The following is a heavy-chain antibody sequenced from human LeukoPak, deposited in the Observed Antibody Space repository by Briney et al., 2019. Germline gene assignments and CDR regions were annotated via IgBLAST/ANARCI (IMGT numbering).Heavy chain of an antibody. CDR1: GFTFSSYG. CDR2: ISYDGSNK. CDR3: AKDYQLVDY. Sequence: RRSLRLSCAASGFTFSSYGMHWVRQAPGKGLEWVAVISYDGSNKYYADSVKGRFTISRDNSKNTLYLQMNSLRAEDTAVYYCAKDYQLVDYWGQGTLVTVSS. V-gene: IGHV3-30*18. D-gene: IGHD2-2*01. J-gene: IGHJ4*02.